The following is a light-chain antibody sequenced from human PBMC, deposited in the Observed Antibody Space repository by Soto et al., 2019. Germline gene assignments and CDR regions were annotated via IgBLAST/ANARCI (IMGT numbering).Light chain of an antibody. CDR2: DVS. CDR1: SSDVGAYNY. Sequence: LTQPASLSGSPGQSVTISRSGTSSDVGAYNYVSWYQQHPGKAPKVMIYDVSNRPSGISNRFSGSKSGNTASLTISGLQPEDEADYYCSSYTSSGTDVFATGTKVPVL. J-gene: IGLJ1*01. V-gene: IGLV2-14*01. CDR3: SSYTSSGTDV.